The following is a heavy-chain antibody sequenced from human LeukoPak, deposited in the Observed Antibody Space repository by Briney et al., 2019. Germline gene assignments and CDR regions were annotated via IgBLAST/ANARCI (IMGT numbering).Heavy chain of an antibody. CDR3: ARGLTGVFYYYYMDV. Sequence: PSETLSLTCAVYGGAFSGYYWSWIRQPPGKGLEWIGDINHSGSTNYNPSLKSRVTISVDTSKNQFSLKLSSVTAADTAVYYWARGLTGVFYYYYMDVWGKGTTVTVSS. J-gene: IGHJ6*03. CDR2: INHSGST. D-gene: IGHD7-27*01. V-gene: IGHV4-34*01. CDR1: GGAFSGYY.